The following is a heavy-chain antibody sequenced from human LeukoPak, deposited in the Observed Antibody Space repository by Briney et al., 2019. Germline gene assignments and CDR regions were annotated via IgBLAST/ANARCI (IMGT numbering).Heavy chain of an antibody. CDR2: MSSRGRAI. CDR1: GFTFSIE. J-gene: IGHJ1*01. D-gene: IGHD3-22*01. V-gene: IGHV3-48*03. CDR3: ARKNYDNSGYFHH. Sequence: QPGGSLRLSCAAFGFTFSIEMNWVRQAPGKGLEWISYMSSRGRAISYADSVRGRFTTSRDNAKNSLYLQMNSLRAEDTAVYYCARKNYDNSGYFHHWGQGTLVTVSS.